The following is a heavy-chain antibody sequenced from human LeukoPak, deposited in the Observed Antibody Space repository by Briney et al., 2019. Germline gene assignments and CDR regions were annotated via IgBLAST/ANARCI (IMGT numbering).Heavy chain of an antibody. CDR2: ISSSSSTI. J-gene: IGHJ4*02. CDR3: AREAFYYYDSSGYYYFDY. Sequence: GGSLRLSRAASGFTFSSYSMNWVRRAPGKGLEWVSYISSSSSTIYYADSVKGRFTISRDNAKNSLYLQMNSLRAEDTAVYYCAREAFYYYDSSGYYYFDYWGQGTLVTVSS. V-gene: IGHV3-48*04. D-gene: IGHD3-22*01. CDR1: GFTFSSYS.